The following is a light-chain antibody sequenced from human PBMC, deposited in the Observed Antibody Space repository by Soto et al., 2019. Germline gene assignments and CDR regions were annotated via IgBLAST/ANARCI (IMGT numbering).Light chain of an antibody. CDR3: AAWDDSLNGVV. Sequence: QSVLTQPPSASGTPGQRGTISCSGSSSNIGSNAINWYQQLPGTAPKLLMHSSNQRPSGVPDRFSGSKSGTSASLAISGLQSEDEADYYCAAWDDSLNGVVFGGGTQLTVL. J-gene: IGLJ2*01. CDR1: SSNIGSNA. V-gene: IGLV1-44*01. CDR2: SSN.